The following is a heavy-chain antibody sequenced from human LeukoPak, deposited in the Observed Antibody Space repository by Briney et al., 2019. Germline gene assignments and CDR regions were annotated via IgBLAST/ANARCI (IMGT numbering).Heavy chain of an antibody. CDR3: ARDVRYCSSTSCHSS. CDR1: GFTFSSYS. Sequence: GGSLRLSCAASGFTFSSYSMNWVRQAPGKGLEWVSSISSSSSYIYCADSVKGRFTISRDNAKNSLYLQMNSLRAEDTAVYYCARDVRYCSSTSCHSSWGQGTLVTVSS. D-gene: IGHD2-2*01. CDR2: ISSSSSYI. J-gene: IGHJ5*02. V-gene: IGHV3-21*01.